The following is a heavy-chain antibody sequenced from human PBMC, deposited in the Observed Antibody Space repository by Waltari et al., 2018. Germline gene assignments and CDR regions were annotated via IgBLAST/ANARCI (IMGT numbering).Heavy chain of an antibody. CDR1: GGSISSGSYY. V-gene: IGHV4-61*02. D-gene: IGHD3-3*01. J-gene: IGHJ5*02. CDR3: ARDLRADFWSGSHNWFDP. Sequence: QVQLQESGPGLVKPSQTLSLTCTVSGGSISSGSYYWSWIRQPAGEGLEWIGRIYTSGSTNYNPSLKSRVTISVDTSKNQFSLKLSSVTAADTAVYYCARDLRADFWSGSHNWFDPWGQGTLVTVSS. CDR2: IYTSGST.